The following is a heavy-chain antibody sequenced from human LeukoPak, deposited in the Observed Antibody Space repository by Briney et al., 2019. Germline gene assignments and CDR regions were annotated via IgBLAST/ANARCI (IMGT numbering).Heavy chain of an antibody. Sequence: SETLSLTCTVSGGPISSSSYYWGWIRQPPGKGLEWIGSIYYSGSTYYNPSLKSRVTISVDTSKNQLSLKLSSVTAADTAVYYCARHNMNLWFGELLYFDYWGQGTLVTVSS. D-gene: IGHD3-10*01. V-gene: IGHV4-39*01. CDR1: GGPISSSSYY. J-gene: IGHJ4*02. CDR2: IYYSGST. CDR3: ARHNMNLWFGELLYFDY.